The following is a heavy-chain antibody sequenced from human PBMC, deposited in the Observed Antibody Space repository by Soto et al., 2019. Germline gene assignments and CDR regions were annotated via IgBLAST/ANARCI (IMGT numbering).Heavy chain of an antibody. Sequence: GGSLRLSCTASGFTFGDYAMSWVRQAPGKGLEWVGFIRSKAYGGTTEYAASVKGRFTISRDDSKSIAYLQMNSLKTEDTAVYYCTRERAFYYYYGMDVWGQGTTVTVS. V-gene: IGHV3-49*04. D-gene: IGHD3-3*02. CDR3: TRERAFYYYYGMDV. CDR1: GFTFGDYA. J-gene: IGHJ6*02. CDR2: IRSKAYGGTT.